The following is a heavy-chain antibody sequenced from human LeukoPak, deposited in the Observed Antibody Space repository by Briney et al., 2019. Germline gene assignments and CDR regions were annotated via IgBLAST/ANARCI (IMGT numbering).Heavy chain of an antibody. CDR2: ISGSGGST. CDR3: AKADYYDFRSRYFDY. J-gene: IGHJ4*02. Sequence: PGGSLRLSCAASGCTFSSYAMSWVRQAAGKGVEWVSAISGSGGSTYYADSVKGRFTISRDNSKNTLYLQMNRLRAEDTAVYYCAKADYYDFRSRYFDYWGQGTLVTVSS. CDR1: GCTFSSYA. D-gene: IGHD3-3*01. V-gene: IGHV3-23*01.